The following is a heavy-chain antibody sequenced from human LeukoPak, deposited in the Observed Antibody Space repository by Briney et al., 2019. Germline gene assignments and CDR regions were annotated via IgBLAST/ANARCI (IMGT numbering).Heavy chain of an antibody. V-gene: IGHV3-23*01. J-gene: IGHJ4*02. CDR2: ISGDGRNT. CDR3: AKDVGGSSFFDY. D-gene: IGHD6-6*01. CDR1: GFTFNNFG. Sequence: PGGSLRLSCAASGFTFNNFGMAWVRQAPGKGPEWVSTISGDGRNTHYADSVKGRFAISRDNSMSMLFLQMSSLRVEDTALYYCAKDVGGSSFFDYWGQGILVTVSS.